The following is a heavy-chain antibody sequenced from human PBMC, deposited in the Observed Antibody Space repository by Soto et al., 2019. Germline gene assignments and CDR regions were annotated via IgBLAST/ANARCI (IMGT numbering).Heavy chain of an antibody. Sequence: QVQLVESGGGVAQPGRSLRLSCAASGFTFSSYAMHWVRQAPGKGLEWVAVISYDGSNKYYADSVKGRFTISRDNSKNTLYLQMNSLRAEDTAVYYCARDGDLYCRGGSCYGGMDVWGQGTTVTVSS. CDR2: ISYDGSNK. CDR3: ARDGDLYCRGGSCYGGMDV. V-gene: IGHV3-30-3*01. CDR1: GFTFSSYA. J-gene: IGHJ6*02. D-gene: IGHD2-15*01.